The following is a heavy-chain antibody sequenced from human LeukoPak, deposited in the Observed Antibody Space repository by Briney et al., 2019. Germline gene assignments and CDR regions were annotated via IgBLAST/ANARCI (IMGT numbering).Heavy chain of an antibody. Sequence: ASVKVSCKVSGYTLTELSMHWVRQAPGKGLEWMGGFDPEDGETIYAQKFQGRVTMTEDTSTDTAYMELGSLRSEDTAVYYCATVMLRDPYFDYWGQGTLVTVSS. CDR1: GYTLTELS. J-gene: IGHJ4*02. V-gene: IGHV1-24*01. CDR3: ATVMLRDPYFDY. D-gene: IGHD3-10*02. CDR2: FDPEDGET.